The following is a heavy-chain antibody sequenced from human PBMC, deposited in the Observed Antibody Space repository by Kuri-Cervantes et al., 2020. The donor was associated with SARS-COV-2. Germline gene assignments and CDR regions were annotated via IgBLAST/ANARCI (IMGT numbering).Heavy chain of an antibody. V-gene: IGHV3-30*02. Sequence: GESLKISCAASGFTFSSYAMHWVRQAPGKGLEWVAFIRYDRSNKYYADSVKGRFTISRDNSKNTLYLQMNSLRAEDTAVYYCAKAADFWSGFNWFDPWGQGTLVTVSS. D-gene: IGHD3-3*01. J-gene: IGHJ5*02. CDR1: GFTFSSYA. CDR2: IRYDRSNK. CDR3: AKAADFWSGFNWFDP.